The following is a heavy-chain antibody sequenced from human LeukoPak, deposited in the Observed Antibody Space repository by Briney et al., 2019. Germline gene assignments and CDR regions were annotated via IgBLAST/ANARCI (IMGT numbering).Heavy chain of an antibody. D-gene: IGHD1-20*01. V-gene: IGHV3-30-3*01. CDR3: ARDLSERYSIDY. J-gene: IGHJ4*02. Sequence: GGSLRLSCAASGFTFNSYAIHWVRQAPGKGLEWVAFISYDGSSKRYAESVKGRITIPRDNSKETLYLQMHSLGPEDTAVYYCARDLSERYSIDYWGQGTLVTVSS. CDR2: ISYDGSSK. CDR1: GFTFNSYA.